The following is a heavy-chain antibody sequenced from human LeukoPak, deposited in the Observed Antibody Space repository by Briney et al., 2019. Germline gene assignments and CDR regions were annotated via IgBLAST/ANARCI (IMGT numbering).Heavy chain of an antibody. CDR3: ARVTYYYGSGSYSLYDY. J-gene: IGHJ4*02. V-gene: IGHV4-59*01. CDR2: IYYSGST. CDR1: GGSISSYY. D-gene: IGHD3-10*01. Sequence: KPSETLSLTCTVSGGSISSYYWSWIRQPPGKGLEWIGYIYYSGSTNYNPSLKSRVTISVDTSKNQFSLKLSSVTAADTAVYYCARVTYYYGSGSYSLYDYWGQGTLVTVSS.